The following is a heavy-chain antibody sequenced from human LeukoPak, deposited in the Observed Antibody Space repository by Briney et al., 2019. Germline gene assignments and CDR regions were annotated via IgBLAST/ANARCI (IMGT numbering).Heavy chain of an antibody. Sequence: SETLSLTCTVSGGSISSGDYYWSWIRQPPGKGLEWIGYIYYSESTYYNPSLKSRVTMSVDTSKNQFSLKLSSVTAADTAVYYCARARWYYDFWSGYSELDPWGQGTLVTVSS. J-gene: IGHJ5*02. CDR3: ARARWYYDFWSGYSELDP. CDR1: GGSISSGDYY. V-gene: IGHV4-30-4*01. D-gene: IGHD3-3*01. CDR2: IYYSEST.